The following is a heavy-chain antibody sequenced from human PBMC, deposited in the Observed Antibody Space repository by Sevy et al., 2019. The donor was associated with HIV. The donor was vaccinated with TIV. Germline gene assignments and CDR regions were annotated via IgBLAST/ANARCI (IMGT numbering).Heavy chain of an antibody. J-gene: IGHJ4*02. V-gene: IGHV4-59*01. CDR2: IYHSGRT. CDR3: ARDRTRGGFDS. Sequence: SETLSLTCTVSGGSISSYYWNWIRQSPGKGLEWIGYIYHSGRTNYNPSLTSRVTISVDTSKNQFSLKLSSVTAADTAVYYCARDRTRGGFDSWGQGTLVTVSS. D-gene: IGHD2-15*01. CDR1: GGSISSYY.